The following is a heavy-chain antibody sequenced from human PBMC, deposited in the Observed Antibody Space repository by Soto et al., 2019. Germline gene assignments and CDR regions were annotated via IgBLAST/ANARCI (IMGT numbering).Heavy chain of an antibody. J-gene: IGHJ4*02. CDR2: ISSSGSTI. CDR3: ARPSTIFGVVITHFDY. D-gene: IGHD3-3*01. V-gene: IGHV3-48*03. CDR1: GFTFSSYE. Sequence: GGSLRLSCAASGFTFSSYEMNWVRQAPGKGLEWVSYISSSGSTIYYADSVKGRFTISRDNAKNSLYLQMNSLRAEDTAVYYRARPSTIFGVVITHFDYWGQGTLVTVSS.